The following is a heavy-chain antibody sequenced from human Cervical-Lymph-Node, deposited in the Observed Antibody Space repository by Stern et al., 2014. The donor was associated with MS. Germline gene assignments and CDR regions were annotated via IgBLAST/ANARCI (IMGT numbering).Heavy chain of an antibody. V-gene: IGHV3-23*04. CDR3: AKDRPYSSIDN. CDR2: IGGISPIT. CDR1: GFTFSDNA. J-gene: IGHJ4*02. Sequence: EVQLVESGGGLVQPGGSLRLSCAASGFTFSDNAMSWVRQAPGKGLEWVSTIGGISPITYYVDSVKGRFTISRDNSKNTLFLQMNSLRPEDTAIYYCAKDRPYSSIDNWGQGTLVTVSS. D-gene: IGHD2-21*01.